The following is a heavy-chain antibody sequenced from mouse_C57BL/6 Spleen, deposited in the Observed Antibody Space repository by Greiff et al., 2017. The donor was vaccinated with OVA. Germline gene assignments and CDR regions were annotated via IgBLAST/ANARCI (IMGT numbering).Heavy chain of an antibody. CDR3: ARWGTTVVGDY. V-gene: IGHV1-22*01. Sequence: VQLKQSGPELVKPGASVKMSCKASGYTFTDYNMHWVKQSHGKSLEWIGYINPNNGGTSYNQKFKGKATLTVNKSSSTAYMELRSLTSADSAVYYCARWGTTVVGDYWGQGTTLTVSS. J-gene: IGHJ2*01. D-gene: IGHD1-1*01. CDR2: INPNNGGT. CDR1: GYTFTDYN.